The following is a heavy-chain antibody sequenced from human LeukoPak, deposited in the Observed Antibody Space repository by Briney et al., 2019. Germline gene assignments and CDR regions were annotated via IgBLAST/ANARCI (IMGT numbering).Heavy chain of an antibody. D-gene: IGHD3-16*02. CDR2: IYYSGST. J-gene: IGHJ4*02. Sequence: ASETLSLTCTVSGGSISSYYWSWIRQPPGKGLEWIGYIYYSGSTNYNPSLKSRVTISVDTSKNQFSLKLSSVTAADTAVYYCARAWRDYVWGSYRPYFDYWGQGTLVTVSS. V-gene: IGHV4-59*12. CDR3: ARAWRDYVWGSYRPYFDY. CDR1: GGSISSYY.